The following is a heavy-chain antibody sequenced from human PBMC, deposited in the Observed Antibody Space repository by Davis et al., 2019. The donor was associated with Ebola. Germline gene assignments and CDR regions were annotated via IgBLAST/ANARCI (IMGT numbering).Heavy chain of an antibody. CDR1: GFIFRNYV. J-gene: IGHJ6*04. D-gene: IGHD1-14*01. CDR3: ARWGGTFFYYNGLDV. Sequence: GESLKISCETSGFIFRNYVMSWVRQAPGKGLEWVSTFGTGGDTYYADSVKGRFAISRDNSKNTLYVQMNTLRVADTAVYYCARWGGTFFYYNGLDVWGKGTTVTVSS. CDR2: FGTGGDT. V-gene: IGHV3-23*01.